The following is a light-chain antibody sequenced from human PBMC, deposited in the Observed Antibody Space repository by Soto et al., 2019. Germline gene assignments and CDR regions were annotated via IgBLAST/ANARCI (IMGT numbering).Light chain of an antibody. CDR2: TAS. V-gene: IGKV1-5*03. J-gene: IGKJ2*01. Sequence: DIPMTQSPSTLSASVGDRVTITCRASQSISSWLAWYQQKPGKAPKVLIYTASSLESGVPSRFSGSGSGTEFTLTISSLQPDDFATYYCQQYNNYPYTFGQGTKLEIK. CDR1: QSISSW. CDR3: QQYNNYPYT.